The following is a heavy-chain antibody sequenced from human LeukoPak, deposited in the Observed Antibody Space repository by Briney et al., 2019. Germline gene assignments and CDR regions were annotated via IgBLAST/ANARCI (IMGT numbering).Heavy chain of an antibody. CDR3: ARTSARGAQFDY. D-gene: IGHD3-10*01. Sequence: PSETLSLTCSVSGGSISSYYWSWIRQPAGKGLEWIGRIYSSGSTNYNPSLKTRVTMSLDTSKNQFSLNPTTVTAADTAVYYCARTSARGAQFDYWGQGTLVTVSS. CDR1: GGSISSYY. CDR2: IYSSGST. J-gene: IGHJ4*02. V-gene: IGHV4-4*07.